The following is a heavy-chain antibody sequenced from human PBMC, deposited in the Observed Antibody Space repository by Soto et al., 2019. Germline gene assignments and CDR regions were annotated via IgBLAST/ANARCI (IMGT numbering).Heavy chain of an antibody. CDR3: AGVPLGGVIVDDYYYYGMDV. J-gene: IGHJ6*02. CDR1: GYTFTGYY. CDR2: ISPNSGGT. Sequence: RASVKVSCKASGYTFTGYYMHWVRQAPGQGLEWMGWISPNSGGTNYAQKFQGRVTMTRDTSISTAYMELSRLRSDDTAVYYCAGVPLGGVIVDDYYYYGMDVWGQGTTVTVSS. D-gene: IGHD3-16*02. V-gene: IGHV1-2*02.